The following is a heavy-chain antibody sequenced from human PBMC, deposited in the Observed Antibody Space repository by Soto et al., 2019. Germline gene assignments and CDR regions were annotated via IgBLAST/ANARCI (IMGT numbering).Heavy chain of an antibody. J-gene: IGHJ1*01. D-gene: IGHD2-2*01. Sequence: SETLSLTCTVSGGSISGSSYYWGWIRQPPGKGLEWIGSIYYSGSTYYNPSLKSRDTVSVDTSKNQFSLKLSSVTAADTAVYYCASKCYRTWGQGTLVTVSS. CDR3: ASKCYRT. V-gene: IGHV4-39*01. CDR2: IYYSGST. CDR1: GGSISGSSYY.